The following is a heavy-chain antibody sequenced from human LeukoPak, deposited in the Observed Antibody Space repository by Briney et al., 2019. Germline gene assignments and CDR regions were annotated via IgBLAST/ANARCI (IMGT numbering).Heavy chain of an antibody. Sequence: PSETLSLTCTVSGGSINSGNYYWSWIRQPAGKGLEWIGRIYTSGSTNSHPSLRTRVTISVDTPRNQFSLKLSSVTAADTAVYYCASYGPGPDYWGQGTLVTVSS. V-gene: IGHV4-61*02. CDR1: GGSINSGNYY. CDR3: ASYGPGPDY. CDR2: IYTSGST. J-gene: IGHJ4*02. D-gene: IGHD3-16*01.